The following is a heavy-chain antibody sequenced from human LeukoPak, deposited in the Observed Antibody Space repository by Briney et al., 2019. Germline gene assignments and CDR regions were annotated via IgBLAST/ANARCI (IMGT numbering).Heavy chain of an antibody. D-gene: IGHD3-10*01. CDR2: ISAYNGNT. CDR1: GYTFTSYG. J-gene: IGHJ5*02. Sequence: ASVKVSCKASGYTFTSYGINWVRQAPGQGLEWMGWISAYNGNTNYAQKLQGRVTMTTDTSTSTAYMELRSLRSDDTAVYYCARDLVTMVRGVSILDPWGQGTLVTVSS. V-gene: IGHV1-18*01. CDR3: ARDLVTMVRGVSILDP.